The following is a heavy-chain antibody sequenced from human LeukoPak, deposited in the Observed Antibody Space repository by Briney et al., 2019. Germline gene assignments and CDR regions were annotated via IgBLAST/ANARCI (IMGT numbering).Heavy chain of an antibody. V-gene: IGHV4-4*09. CDR2: IYSTGST. Sequence: PSETLSLTCTVSGGSISGYFWSWVRQPPGKGLEWIGYIYSTGSTHFIPSLKSRVTISVDTSKTQFSLKMNSVSAADTAVYYCARLASSGWSHCDYWGQGTLVTVSS. J-gene: IGHJ4*02. CDR1: GGSISGYF. CDR3: ARLASSGWSHCDY. D-gene: IGHD6-19*01.